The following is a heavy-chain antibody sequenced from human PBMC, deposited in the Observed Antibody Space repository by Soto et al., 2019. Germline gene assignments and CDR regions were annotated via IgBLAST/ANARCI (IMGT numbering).Heavy chain of an antibody. CDR2: IYYSGST. D-gene: IGHD3-3*01. V-gene: IGHV4-59*01. Sequence: SETLSLTCTVSGGSISSYYWSWIRQPPGKGLEWIGYIYYSGSTNYNPSLKSRVTISVDTSKNQFSLKLSSVTAADTAVYYCARVSYDFWSGYYPYYYYMGVWGKGTTVTVSS. CDR3: ARVSYDFWSGYYPYYYYMGV. CDR1: GGSISSYY. J-gene: IGHJ6*03.